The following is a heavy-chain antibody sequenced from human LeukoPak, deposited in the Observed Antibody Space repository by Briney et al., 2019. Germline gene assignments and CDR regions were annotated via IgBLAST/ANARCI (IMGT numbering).Heavy chain of an antibody. CDR1: GGSISNYY. CDR3: ARGRHYYDSSGYYKFFDY. CDR2: IFYSGST. Sequence: SETLSLTCTVSGGSISNYYWSWIRQPPGKGLEWIAYIFYSGSTNYNPSLKSRVTISVDTSKNQFSLKLSSVTAADTAVYYCARGRHYYDSSGYYKFFDYWGQGTLVTVSS. J-gene: IGHJ4*02. D-gene: IGHD3-22*01. V-gene: IGHV4-59*01.